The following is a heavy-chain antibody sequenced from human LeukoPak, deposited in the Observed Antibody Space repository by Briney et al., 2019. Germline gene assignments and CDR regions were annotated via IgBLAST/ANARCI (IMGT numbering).Heavy chain of an antibody. CDR3: ARGIKIVVVVAATLDSDYYYMDV. CDR2: INPSGGST. V-gene: IGHV1-46*01. CDR1: GYTFTSYY. Sequence: GASVKVSCKASGYTFTSYYMHWVRQAPGQGLEWMGIINPSGGSTSYAQKFQGRVTMTRDMSTSTVYMELSRLRSDDTAVYYCARGIKIVVVVAATLDSDYYYMDVWGKGTTVTISS. J-gene: IGHJ6*03. D-gene: IGHD2-15*01.